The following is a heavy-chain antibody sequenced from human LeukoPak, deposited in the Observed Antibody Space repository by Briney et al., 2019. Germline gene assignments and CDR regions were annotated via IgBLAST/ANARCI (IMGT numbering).Heavy chain of an antibody. CDR2: IYTSGST. J-gene: IGHJ6*03. D-gene: IGHD6-13*01. CDR3: ARGSSIAAAGNYYYYYYMDV. V-gene: IGHV4-61*02. CDR1: GGSISSGSYY. Sequence: SETLSLTCTVSGGSISSGSYYWSWIRQPAGKGLEWIGRIYTSGSTNYNPSLKSRVTISVDTSKNQFSLKLSSVTAADTAVYYCARGSSIAAAGNYYYYYYMDVWGKGTTVTVSS.